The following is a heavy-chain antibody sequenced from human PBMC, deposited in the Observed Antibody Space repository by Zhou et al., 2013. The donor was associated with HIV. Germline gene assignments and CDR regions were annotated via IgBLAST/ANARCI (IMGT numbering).Heavy chain of an antibody. J-gene: IGHJ4*02. V-gene: IGHV4-61*02. CDR2: IYTSGST. D-gene: IGHD6-13*01. Sequence: QVQLQESGPGLVKPSQTLSLTCTVSGGSISSGSYYWSWIRQPAGKGLEWIGRIYTSGSTNYNPSLKSRLTMSVDTSKNQFSLKMNSVTAADTAVYYCARSPGPQWQQLVVGNFFDYWGQGTQVTVSS. CDR3: ARSPGPQWQQLVVGNFFDY. CDR1: GGSISSGSYY.